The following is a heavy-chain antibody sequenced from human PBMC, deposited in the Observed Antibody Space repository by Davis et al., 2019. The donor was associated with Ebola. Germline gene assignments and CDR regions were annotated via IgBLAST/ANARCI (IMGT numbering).Heavy chain of an antibody. D-gene: IGHD1-26*01. CDR3: AKDLGELRDS. Sequence: PGGSLRLSCAASGFAFSSYAMSWVRQAPGKGLEWVSAISNSGDRPYYADSVKGRFTISRDNSKNVLYLQMNSLRAEGTAVYYCAKDLGELRDSWGQGTLVTVSS. V-gene: IGHV3-23*01. CDR2: ISNSGDRP. J-gene: IGHJ4*02. CDR1: GFAFSSYA.